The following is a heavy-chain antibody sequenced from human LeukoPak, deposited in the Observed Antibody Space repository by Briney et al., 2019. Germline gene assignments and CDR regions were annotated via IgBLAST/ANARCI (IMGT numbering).Heavy chain of an antibody. CDR2: MHTSGAT. D-gene: IGHD1-1*01. CDR1: GGSISSYY. Sequence: SETLSLTCTVSGGSISSYYWSWIRQPAGKGLEWIGRMHTSGATDYNPPLKSRVTMSLDTSKNQFSLKLSSVTAADTAVYYCARDRANNWSQDWFDPWGQGTLVTVSS. CDR3: ARDRANNWSQDWFDP. J-gene: IGHJ5*02. V-gene: IGHV4-4*07.